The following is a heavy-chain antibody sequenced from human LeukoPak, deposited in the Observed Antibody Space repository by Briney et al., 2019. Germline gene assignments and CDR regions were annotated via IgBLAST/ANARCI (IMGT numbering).Heavy chain of an antibody. Sequence: GGSLRLSCAASGFTFSSYAMSWVRQAPGKGLEWVSAIIGSGGSTYYADSVKGRFTISRDNSKNTLYLQMNSLRAEDTAVYYCANGCSSTSCYRIGLMDYWGQGTLVTVSS. V-gene: IGHV3-23*01. CDR3: ANGCSSTSCYRIGLMDY. CDR1: GFTFSSYA. CDR2: IIGSGGST. D-gene: IGHD2-2*02. J-gene: IGHJ4*02.